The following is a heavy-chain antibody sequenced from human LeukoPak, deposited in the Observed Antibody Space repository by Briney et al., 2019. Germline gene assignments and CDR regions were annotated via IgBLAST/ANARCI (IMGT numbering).Heavy chain of an antibody. V-gene: IGHV3-30*03. CDR3: ASGGGGTWFDP. CDR1: GFTFSNYD. D-gene: IGHD3-3*01. Sequence: GGSLRLSCAASGFTFSNYDIHWVRQAPGKGLEWVAVISYDGSNKYYADSVKGRFTISRDNSKNTLYLQVNSLRAEDTAVYYCASGGGGTWFDPWGQGTLLTVSS. CDR2: ISYDGSNK. J-gene: IGHJ5*02.